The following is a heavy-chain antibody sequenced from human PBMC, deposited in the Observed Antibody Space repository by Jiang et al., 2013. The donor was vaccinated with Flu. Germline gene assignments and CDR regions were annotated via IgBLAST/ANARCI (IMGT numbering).Heavy chain of an antibody. D-gene: IGHD2-21*02. J-gene: IGHJ4*02. CDR3: ARTDCGGGCYLIDY. CDR2: LNAGSGDT. Sequence: GAEVKKPGASVKISCTASGYTFTSHSVHWVRQAPGQGLEWMGWLNAGSGDTKYSQKFQGRVTITRDTSASTVYMELSSLRSEDTAVYYCARTDCGGGCYLIDYWGQGTLVTVSS. CDR1: GYTFTSHS. V-gene: IGHV1-3*01.